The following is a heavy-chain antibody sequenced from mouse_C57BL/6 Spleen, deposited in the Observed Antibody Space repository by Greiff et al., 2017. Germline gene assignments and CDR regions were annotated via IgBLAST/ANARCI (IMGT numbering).Heavy chain of an antibody. D-gene: IGHD2-5*01. CDR1: GYTFTSYW. J-gene: IGHJ3*01. CDR2: IYPGSGST. Sequence: QVQLQQPGAELVKPGASVKMSCKASGYTFTSYWITWVKQRPGQGLEWIGDIYPGSGSTNYNEKFKSKATLTVATSSSTAYMQLSSLTSEDSAVYYCARSGSNVFAYWGQGTLVTVSA. V-gene: IGHV1-55*01. CDR3: ARSGSNVFAY.